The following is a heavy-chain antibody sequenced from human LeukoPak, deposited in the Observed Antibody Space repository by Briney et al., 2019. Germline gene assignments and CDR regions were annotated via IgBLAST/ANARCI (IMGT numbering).Heavy chain of an antibody. CDR1: GFIFDDYA. Sequence: PGRSLRLSCAASGFIFDDYAMHWVRQAPGRGLEWVSGISWNSGSIGYADCVKGRFTISRDNSKNTLYLQINSLRAEDTAVYYCAKGEELPDDGYFDLWGRGTLVTVSS. CDR3: AKGEELPDDGYFDL. J-gene: IGHJ2*01. D-gene: IGHD1-26*01. CDR2: ISWNSGSI. V-gene: IGHV3-9*01.